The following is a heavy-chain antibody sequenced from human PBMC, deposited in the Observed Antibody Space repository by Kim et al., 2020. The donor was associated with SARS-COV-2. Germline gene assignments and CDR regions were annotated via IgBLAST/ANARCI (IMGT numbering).Heavy chain of an antibody. V-gene: IGHV4-39*01. CDR3: ARPDIVATIED. CDR2: T. D-gene: IGHD5-12*01. J-gene: IGHJ4*02. Sequence: TCYNPSLKSRVTISVDTSKNQFSLKLSSVTAADTAVYYCARPDIVATIEDWGQGTLVTVSS.